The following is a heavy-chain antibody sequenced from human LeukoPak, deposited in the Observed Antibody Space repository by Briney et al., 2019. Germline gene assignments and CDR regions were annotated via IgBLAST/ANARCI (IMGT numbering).Heavy chain of an antibody. CDR1: GYTFTSYD. D-gene: IGHD4-11*01. V-gene: IGHV1-8*03. CDR3: ARGYSNYRWFDP. J-gene: IGHJ5*02. Sequence: ASVKVSCKASGYTFTSYDINWVRQATGQGLEWMGWINPNSGNTGYAQKFQGRVTITRNTSISTAYMELSSLRSEDTAVYYCARGYSNYRWFDPWGQGTLVTVSS. CDR2: INPNSGNT.